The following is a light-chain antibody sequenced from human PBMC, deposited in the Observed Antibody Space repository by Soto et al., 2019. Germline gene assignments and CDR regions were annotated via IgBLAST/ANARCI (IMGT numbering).Light chain of an antibody. V-gene: IGLV1-44*01. J-gene: IGLJ3*02. Sequence: QSVLTQPPSMSGTPGQRVTISCSGSSSNIADNTLNWYQQLPGTAPKLLIYNDNDRPSGAPDRFSGSKSGTSASLAISGLQSEDEADYYCATWDVNLNGRVFGGGTKLTVL. CDR2: NDN. CDR1: SSNIADNT. CDR3: ATWDVNLNGRV.